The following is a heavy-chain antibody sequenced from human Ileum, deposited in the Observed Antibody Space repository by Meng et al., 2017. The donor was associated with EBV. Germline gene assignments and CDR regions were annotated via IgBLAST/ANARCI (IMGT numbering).Heavy chain of an antibody. J-gene: IGHJ4*02. CDR3: AKSATYSGNYRPFES. CDR1: GFTFSTVT. V-gene: IGHV3-23*04. D-gene: IGHD1-26*01. Sequence: VRLVESGGGLVQPGGSMILSCGASGFTFSTVTMTWGRQAPGKGLEWVSAVTASGDTTSYGASVKGRFTISRDNSKNTVYLQMNSLRAEDTAVYYCAKSATYSGNYRPFESWGQGTLVTVSS. CDR2: VTASGDTT.